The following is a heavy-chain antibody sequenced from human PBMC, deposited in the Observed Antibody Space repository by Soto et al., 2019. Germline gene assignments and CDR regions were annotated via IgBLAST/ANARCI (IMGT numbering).Heavy chain of an antibody. J-gene: IGHJ5*02. D-gene: IGHD4-4*01. CDR1: GGSISSGGYY. Sequence: KPSETLSLTCTVSGGSISSGGYYWSWIRQHPGKGLEWIGYIYYSGSTYYNPSLKSRVTISVDTSKNQFSLKLSSVTAADTAVYYCARGRLTVTTENWFDPWGQGTLVTVSS. CDR3: ARGRLTVTTENWFDP. CDR2: IYYSGST. V-gene: IGHV4-31*03.